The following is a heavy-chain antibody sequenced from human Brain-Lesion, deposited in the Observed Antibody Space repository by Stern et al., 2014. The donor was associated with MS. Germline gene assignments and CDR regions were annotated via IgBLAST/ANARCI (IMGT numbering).Heavy chain of an antibody. D-gene: IGHD3-3*01. CDR2: INPKTGGT. CDR1: GYIFTGYY. CDR3: ARDQRGITIFGVVTDYYYLGMDV. J-gene: IGHJ6*02. V-gene: IGHV1-2*02. Sequence: VHLVESGAEVKKPGASVKVSCKTSGYIFTGYYIHWVRQAPGQGLEWMARINPKTGGTKNAQKFQGRVTMSRDTSISTAYVELSSLTSDDTAVYYCARDQRGITIFGVVTDYYYLGMDVWGQGTTVTVSS.